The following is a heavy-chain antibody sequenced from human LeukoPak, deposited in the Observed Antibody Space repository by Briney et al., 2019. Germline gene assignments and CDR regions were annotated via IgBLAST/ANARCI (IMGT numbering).Heavy chain of an antibody. V-gene: IGHV1-69*04. CDR3: AREYDSDYYYYGMDV. CDR2: IIPIFGIA. D-gene: IGHD3-3*01. CDR1: GGTFSSYA. Sequence: SVKVSCKASGGTFSSYAISWVRQAPGQGLEWMGRIIPIFGIANYAQKFQGRVTITAVKSTSTAYMELSSLRSEDTAVYYCAREYDSDYYYYGMDVRGQGTTVTVSS. J-gene: IGHJ6*02.